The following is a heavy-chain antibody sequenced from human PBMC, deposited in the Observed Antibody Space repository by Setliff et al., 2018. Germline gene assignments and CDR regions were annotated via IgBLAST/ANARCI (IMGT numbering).Heavy chain of an antibody. V-gene: IGHV3-23*01. CDR3: AKHGAYNDFLTGYNFYYDMDV. CDR2: ISGSGGST. D-gene: IGHD3-9*01. Sequence: GGSLRLSCAASGFTFSSYAMSWVRQAPGKGLEWVSAISGSGGSTYYADSVKGLFTISRDNSKNTLYLQMNSLRAEDTAVYYCAKHGAYNDFLTGYNFYYDMDVWGQGTTVTVSS. CDR1: GFTFSSYA. J-gene: IGHJ6*02.